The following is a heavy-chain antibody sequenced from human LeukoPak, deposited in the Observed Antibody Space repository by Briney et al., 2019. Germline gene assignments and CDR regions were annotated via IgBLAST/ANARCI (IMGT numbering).Heavy chain of an antibody. J-gene: IGHJ4*02. CDR1: GYTFTSYG. CDR2: ISAYNGNT. D-gene: IGHD3-9*01. CDR3: ARGRTDILTGYYVDY. Sequence: ASVKVSCKASGYTFTSYGISWVRQAPGQGLEWMGWISAYNGNTNYAQKLQCRVTMTTDTSTSTAYMELRSLRSDDTAVYYCARGRTDILTGYYVDYWGQGTLVTVSS. V-gene: IGHV1-18*01.